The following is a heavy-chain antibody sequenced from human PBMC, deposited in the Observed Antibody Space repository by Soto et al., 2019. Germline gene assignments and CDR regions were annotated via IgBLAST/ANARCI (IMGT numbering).Heavy chain of an antibody. CDR1: GFTFSSYG. V-gene: IGHV3-30*18. D-gene: IGHD1-26*01. CDR3: AKGKGPRELLGF. Sequence: GGSLRLSCAASGFTFSSYGMHWVRQAPGKGLEWVAVISYDGSNKYYADSVKGRFTISRDNFKNTLYLQMNSLRVEDTAVYYCAKGKGPRELLGFWGQGSLVTVSS. CDR2: ISYDGSNK. J-gene: IGHJ4*02.